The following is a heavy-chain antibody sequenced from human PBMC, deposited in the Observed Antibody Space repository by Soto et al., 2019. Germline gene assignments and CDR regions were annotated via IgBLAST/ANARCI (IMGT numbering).Heavy chain of an antibody. Sequence: SVKVSCKASGYTFTGYYMHWVRQAPGQGLEWMGWINPNSGGTNYAQKFQGWVTMTRDTSISTAYMELSRLRSDDTAVYYCARDYYYYDSSGYSGGDAFDIWGQGTMVTVSS. J-gene: IGHJ3*02. CDR2: INPNSGGT. CDR3: ARDYYYYDSSGYSGGDAFDI. CDR1: GYTFTGYY. V-gene: IGHV1-2*04. D-gene: IGHD3-22*01.